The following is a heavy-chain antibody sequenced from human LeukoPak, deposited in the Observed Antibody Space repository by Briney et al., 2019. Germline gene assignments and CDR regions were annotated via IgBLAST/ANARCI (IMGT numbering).Heavy chain of an antibody. CDR3: ARSRYFDWLLKDY. Sequence: WVTVKVSCKASGGTFSSYAISWVRQAPGQGLEWMGRISPSLGMANYAQKFQGRVTITADESTSTAYMELSSLRSEDTAVYYCARSRYFDWLLKDYWGQGTLVTV. V-gene: IGHV1-69*04. D-gene: IGHD3-9*01. CDR2: ISPSLGMA. CDR1: GGTFSSYA. J-gene: IGHJ4*02.